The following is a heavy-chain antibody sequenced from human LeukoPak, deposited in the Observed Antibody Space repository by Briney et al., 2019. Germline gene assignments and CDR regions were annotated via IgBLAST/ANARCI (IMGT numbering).Heavy chain of an antibody. CDR3: TTDTFYMKGHDP. D-gene: IGHD2/OR15-2a*01. Sequence: PGGSLRLSCAASGFTFSSYAMHWVRQAPGKGLEWVGRIKSKIDGGAIDYATPVKGRFTMSRDDSKKTLYLQMNSLKTEDTARYYCTTDTFYMKGHDPWGQGTLVIVSS. V-gene: IGHV3-15*07. J-gene: IGHJ5*02. CDR2: IKSKIDGGAI. CDR1: GFTFSSYA.